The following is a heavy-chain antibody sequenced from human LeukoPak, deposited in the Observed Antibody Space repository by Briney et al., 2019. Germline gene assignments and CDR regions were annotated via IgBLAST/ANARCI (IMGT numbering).Heavy chain of an antibody. J-gene: IGHJ4*02. CDR3: ARGPLLRYFDWLLYIVY. V-gene: IGHV3-21*01. CDR2: ISSSSSYI. D-gene: IGHD3-9*01. CDR1: GFTFSSYE. Sequence: KAGGSLRLSCAASGFTFSSYEMNWVRQAPGKGLEWVSSISSSSSYIYYADSVKGRFTISRDNAKNSLYLQMNSLRAEDTAVYYRARGPLLRYFDWLLYIVYWGQGTLVTVSS.